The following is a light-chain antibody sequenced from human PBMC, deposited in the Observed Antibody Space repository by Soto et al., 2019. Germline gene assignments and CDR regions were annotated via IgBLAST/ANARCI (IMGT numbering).Light chain of an antibody. CDR3: QQYGSSPLT. J-gene: IGKJ4*01. V-gene: IGKV3-20*01. Sequence: EIVLTQSPGTLSLSPGERATLSCRASQNISSSYLAWYQQTPGQAPRLLIYGASTRATGIPDRFSGSGSGTDFTLTISRLEPEDFAVYYCQQYGSSPLTFGGGTKVDIK. CDR1: QNISSSY. CDR2: GAS.